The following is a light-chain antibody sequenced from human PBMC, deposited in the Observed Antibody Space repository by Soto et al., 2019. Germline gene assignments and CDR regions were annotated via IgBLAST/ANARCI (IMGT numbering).Light chain of an antibody. CDR1: QSVSSY. J-gene: IGKJ4*01. Sequence: EIVLTQSPATLSLSPGERATLSCRASQSVSSYLAWYQQKSGQAPRLLIFDASNRATGIPARFSGSGSGTDFTLTISSLEPEDFAVYHCQQRSNWPPTFGGGTKVEIK. V-gene: IGKV3-11*01. CDR3: QQRSNWPPT. CDR2: DAS.